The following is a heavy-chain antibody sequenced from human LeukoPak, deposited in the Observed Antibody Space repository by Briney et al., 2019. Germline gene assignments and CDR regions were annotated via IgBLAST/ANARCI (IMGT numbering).Heavy chain of an antibody. CDR2: IYYSGST. CDR3: ARVQIAYSYGLFDY. CDR1: GGSISSYY. D-gene: IGHD5-18*01. V-gene: IGHV4-59*01. J-gene: IGHJ4*02. Sequence: PSETLSLTCTVSGGSISSYYWSWIRQPPGKGLEWIGYIYYSGSTNYNPSLKSRVTISVHTSKNQFPLKLSSVTAADTAVYYCARVQIAYSYGLFDYWGQGTLVTVSS.